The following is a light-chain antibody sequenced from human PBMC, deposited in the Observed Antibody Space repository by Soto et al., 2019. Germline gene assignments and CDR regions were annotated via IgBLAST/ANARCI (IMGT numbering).Light chain of an antibody. V-gene: IGKV3-15*01. CDR3: QQYGSSARWT. Sequence: EIVMTQSPATLSVSPGERATLSCRASQSVSSNFAWYQQKPGQAPRLLIYDASTRATGIPARFSGSGSGTEFTLTISSLQSEDFAVYYCQQYGSSARWTFGQGTKVDIK. J-gene: IGKJ1*01. CDR1: QSVSSN. CDR2: DAS.